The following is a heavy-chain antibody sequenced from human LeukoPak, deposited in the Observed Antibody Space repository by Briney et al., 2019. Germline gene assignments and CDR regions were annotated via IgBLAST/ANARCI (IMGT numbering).Heavy chain of an antibody. V-gene: IGHV4-38-2*01. Sequence: SETLSLTCAVSGSSVSNGYFWGWIRQPPGKGLEWIGSINHSGTTYYNPSLKSRVTMSVDTSKNQLSPNVTSVTAADTAVYFCARVGGITIFGGASITPNYYMDVWGKGTTDIVSS. CDR2: INHSGTT. CDR3: ARVGGITIFGGASITPNYYMDV. D-gene: IGHD3-3*01. CDR1: GSSVSNGYF. J-gene: IGHJ6*03.